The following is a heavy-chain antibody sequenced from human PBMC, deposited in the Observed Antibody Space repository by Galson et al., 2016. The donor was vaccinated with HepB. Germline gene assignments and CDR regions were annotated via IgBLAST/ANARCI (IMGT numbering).Heavy chain of an antibody. Sequence: SLRLSCAASGFTFSSFAMSWVRQAPGKGLEWVSSIYGGGNDPSYADSVRGRFTIYRDNSKSTLYLQMKSQRAEDTAVYYCAKDRGMEHHDYHFDFWGQGAQVTVSS. CDR3: AKDRGMEHHDYHFDF. D-gene: IGHD3-16*01. CDR1: GFTFSSFA. CDR2: IYGGGNDP. J-gene: IGHJ4*02. V-gene: IGHV3-23*05.